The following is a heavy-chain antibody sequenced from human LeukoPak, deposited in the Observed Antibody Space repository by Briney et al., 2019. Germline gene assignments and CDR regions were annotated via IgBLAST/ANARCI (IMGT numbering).Heavy chain of an antibody. D-gene: IGHD4-17*01. CDR3: ARGESTVTLDY. CDR2: RYHTGSS. CDR1: GYSISSGYY. J-gene: IGHJ4*02. Sequence: PSETLSLTCAVSGYSISSGYYWGWIRQPPGKGLEWIGSRYHTGSSHYNPSLKSRVTMSLDTSKNQFSLKLSSVTAADTAVYYCARGESTVTLDYWGQGILVTVSS. V-gene: IGHV4-38-2*01.